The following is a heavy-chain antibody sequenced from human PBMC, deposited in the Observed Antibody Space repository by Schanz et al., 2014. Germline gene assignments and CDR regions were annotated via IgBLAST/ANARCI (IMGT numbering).Heavy chain of an antibody. D-gene: IGHD6-13*01. J-gene: IGHJ6*02. CDR3: ARVRRRIATPSTPSFRNYYYYAMDV. CDR2: IDGKSTTV. V-gene: IGHV3-48*01. Sequence: VQLVESGGGVVQPGRSLRLSCAAYGFTLSSYAMHWVRQAPGKGLEWLSYIDGKSTTVYYADSVKGRFTVSRDNARNSLYLHMNTLGAEDTAVYYCARVRRRIATPSTPSFRNYYYYAMDVWGQGTTXTVSS. CDR1: GFTLSSYA.